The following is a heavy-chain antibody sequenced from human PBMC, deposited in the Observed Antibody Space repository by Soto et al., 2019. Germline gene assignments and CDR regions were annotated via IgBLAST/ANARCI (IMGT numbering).Heavy chain of an antibody. J-gene: IGHJ4*02. CDR2: ISSSSSTI. D-gene: IGHD3-3*01. CDR1: GLPFSSYS. V-gene: IGHV3-48*01. CDR3: ARDYYYDFWSGYYREYYFDY. Sequence: GGSLRLSCAASGLPFSSYSMNWVRQAPGKGLEWFSYISSSSSTIYYADSVKGRFTISRDNAKNSLYLQMNSLRAEDTAVYYCARDYYYDFWSGYYREYYFDYWGQGTLVTVSS.